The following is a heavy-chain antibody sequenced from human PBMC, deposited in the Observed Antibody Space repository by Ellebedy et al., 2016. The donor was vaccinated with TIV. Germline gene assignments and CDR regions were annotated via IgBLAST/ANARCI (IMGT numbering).Heavy chain of an antibody. V-gene: IGHV3-23*01. Sequence: GESLKISCAASGFSFSSYDMTWVRQAPGKGLEWVSGISGGGGTTNHADSVKGRFTISRDNSKKTLYLQMNSLRVEDTAVYNCAKDLRGPFDSWGQGTLVTVSS. CDR3: AKDLRGPFDS. J-gene: IGHJ4*02. CDR2: ISGGGGTT. CDR1: GFSFSSYD.